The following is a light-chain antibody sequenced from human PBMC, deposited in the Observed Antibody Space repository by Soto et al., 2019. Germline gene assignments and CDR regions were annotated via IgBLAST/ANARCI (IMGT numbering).Light chain of an antibody. CDR2: GAS. CDR1: QSVSNN. J-gene: IGKJ5*01. CDR3: QQYNNWPPIT. V-gene: IGKV3-15*01. Sequence: DIVMTQSPLSLPVTPGDPATLSCRASQSVSNNLTWYQQKPGQPPRLLIYGASTRATGVPGRFSGSGSGTEFTLTISSLQSEDFAVYYCQQYNNWPPITFGQGTRLEI.